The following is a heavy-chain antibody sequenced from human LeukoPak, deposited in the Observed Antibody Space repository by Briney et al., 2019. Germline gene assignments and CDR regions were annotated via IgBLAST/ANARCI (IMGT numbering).Heavy chain of an antibody. J-gene: IGHJ4*02. Sequence: PGRSLRLSCTASGFTFSSYGMHWVRQAPGKGLEWVAVISYDGSNKYYADSVKGRFTISRDNSKNTLYLQMNSLRAEDTAVYYCAKEPPYYDSSSYPDYWGQGTLVTVSS. D-gene: IGHD3-22*01. V-gene: IGHV3-30*18. CDR2: ISYDGSNK. CDR1: GFTFSSYG. CDR3: AKEPPYYDSSSYPDY.